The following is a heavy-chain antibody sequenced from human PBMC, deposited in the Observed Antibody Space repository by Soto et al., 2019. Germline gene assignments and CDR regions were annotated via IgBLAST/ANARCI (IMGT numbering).Heavy chain of an antibody. V-gene: IGHV6-1*01. Sequence: QVQLQQSGPGLVKPSQTLSLTCAISGDSVSSNSAAWNWIRQSPSRGLEWLGRTYYRSKWYNDYAVSVKSRITINPDTSKTQVSPQLNSVTPEDTAVYYCAREGLRRIAVAGTRRWFDPWGQGTLVTVSS. J-gene: IGHJ5*02. CDR1: GDSVSSNSAA. CDR3: AREGLRRIAVAGTRRWFDP. CDR2: TYYRSKWYN. D-gene: IGHD6-19*01.